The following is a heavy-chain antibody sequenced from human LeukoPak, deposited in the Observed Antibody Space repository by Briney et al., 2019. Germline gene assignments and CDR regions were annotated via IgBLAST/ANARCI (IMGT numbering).Heavy chain of an antibody. CDR2: IYTSGST. J-gene: IGHJ6*03. D-gene: IGHD3-10*01. CDR3: AREIGYSGSYYFDYYYYMDV. Sequence: SETLSLTCTVSGGSISSYYWSWIRQPAGKGLEWIGRIYTSGSTNYNPSLKSRVTISVDTSKNQFSLKLSSVTAADTAVYYCAREIGYSGSYYFDYYYYMDVWGKGTTVTVSS. CDR1: GGSISSYY. V-gene: IGHV4-4*07.